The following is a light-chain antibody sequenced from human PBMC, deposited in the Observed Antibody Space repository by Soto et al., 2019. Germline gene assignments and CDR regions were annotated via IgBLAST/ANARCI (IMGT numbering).Light chain of an antibody. V-gene: IGKV3-20*01. CDR1: QSVSSSY. J-gene: IGKJ3*01. Sequence: EIVLTQSPGTLSLSPGERATLSCRASQSVSSSYLGWYQQKPGQAPRLLIYGASTRTTGIPDRFSGSGSGTDFTLTISRLEPEDLAVYYCQQYGSSIFTFGPGTKVDIK. CDR2: GAS. CDR3: QQYGSSIFT.